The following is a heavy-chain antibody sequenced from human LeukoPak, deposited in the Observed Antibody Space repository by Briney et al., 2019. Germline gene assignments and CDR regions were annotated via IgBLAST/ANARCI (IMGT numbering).Heavy chain of an antibody. J-gene: IGHJ4*02. D-gene: IGHD1-26*01. Sequence: GGSLRLSCAASGFTFSSYAMSWVRQAPGKGLEWVAVVSYDGSNKYYANSVKGRFTISRDKSKNTLHLQMSSLRAEDTAIYYCARDTSFAVGATLDFWGQGTLVTVSS. CDR3: ARDTSFAVGATLDF. CDR1: GFTFSSYA. CDR2: VSYDGSNK. V-gene: IGHV3-30*04.